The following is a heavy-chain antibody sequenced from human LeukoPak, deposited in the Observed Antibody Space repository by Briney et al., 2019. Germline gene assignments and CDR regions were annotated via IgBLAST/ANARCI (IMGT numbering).Heavy chain of an antibody. CDR1: GGSISSYY. CDR2: IYYSGST. CDR3: ARQVSSWYGYFDY. Sequence: SETLSLTCTVSGGSISSYYWSWIRQPPGKGLEWIGYIYYSGSTNYNPSLKSRVTISVDTSKNQFSLKLSSVTAADTAVYYCARQVSSWYGYFDYWGQGTLVTVSS. J-gene: IGHJ4*02. V-gene: IGHV4-59*08. D-gene: IGHD6-13*01.